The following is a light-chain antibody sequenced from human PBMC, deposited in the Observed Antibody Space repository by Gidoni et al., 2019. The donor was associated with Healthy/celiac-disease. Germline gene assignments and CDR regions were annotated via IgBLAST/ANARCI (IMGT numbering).Light chain of an antibody. CDR3: QQYNSYPCS. Sequence: DIQVTQSPSTLSASVRDRVTITCRASQSISSWLAWYQQKPGKAPKLLIYKASSLESGVPSRFSGSGSGTEFTLTISSLQPDDFATYYCQQYNSYPCSFGQGTKLEIK. J-gene: IGKJ2*04. V-gene: IGKV1-5*03. CDR1: QSISSW. CDR2: KAS.